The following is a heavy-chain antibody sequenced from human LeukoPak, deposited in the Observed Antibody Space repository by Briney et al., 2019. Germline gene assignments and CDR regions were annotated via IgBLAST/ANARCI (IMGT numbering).Heavy chain of an antibody. Sequence: PGGSLRLSCAASGFTFSSYWMSWVRQAPGKGLEWVANIKQDGSEKYYVDSVKGRFTISRDNAKNSLYLQMNSLRAEDTAVYYCARDSYYDFWSGYYVHWGQGTLVTVSS. CDR1: GFTFSSYW. CDR3: ARDSYYDFWSGYYVH. D-gene: IGHD3-3*01. V-gene: IGHV3-7*01. J-gene: IGHJ4*02. CDR2: IKQDGSEK.